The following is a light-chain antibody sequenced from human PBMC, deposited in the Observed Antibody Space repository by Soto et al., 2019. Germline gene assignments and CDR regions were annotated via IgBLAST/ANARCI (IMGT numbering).Light chain of an antibody. CDR3: QQYGISPLT. Sequence: EIVLTQSPGTLSLSPGERATLSCRASQSISTTYLAWYQQKPGQAPRLLIYGASGRATGVPDRFSGSGSGTDFTLTINRLEPEDFAVYYCQQYGISPLTFGGGTKVEIK. J-gene: IGKJ4*01. V-gene: IGKV3-20*01. CDR1: QSISTTY. CDR2: GAS.